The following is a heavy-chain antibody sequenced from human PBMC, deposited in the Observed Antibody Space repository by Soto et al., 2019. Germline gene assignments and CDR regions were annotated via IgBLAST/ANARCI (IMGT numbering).Heavy chain of an antibody. J-gene: IGHJ6*02. CDR2: ISSRSYTI. Sequence: EVQLVESGGGLVQPGVSLSLSCAASGFSFSTYSMNWVRQAPGKALEWVSYISSRSYTISYIDSVQGRSTISIDNAKSSLYLQMNSRRDEDTAVYYWARGGSSSDNGTDVWGQGTTVSVSS. CDR1: GFSFSTYS. V-gene: IGHV3-48*02. D-gene: IGHD6-6*01. CDR3: ARGGSSSDNGTDV.